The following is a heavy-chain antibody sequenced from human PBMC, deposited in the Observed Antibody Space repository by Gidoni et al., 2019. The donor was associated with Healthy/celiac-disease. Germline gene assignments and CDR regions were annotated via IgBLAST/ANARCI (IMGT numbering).Heavy chain of an antibody. J-gene: IGHJ5*02. V-gene: IGHV1-18*01. CDR3: ARDPAVSERSALNWFDP. D-gene: IGHD1-26*01. CDR1: GYTFTSYG. CDR2: ISAYNSNT. Sequence: QVQLVQSGAEVKKPGASVKVSCKASGYTFTSYGISWVRQAPGQGLEWMGWISAYNSNTNYAQKLQGRVTMTTDTSTSTAYMELRSLRSDDTAVYYCARDPAVSERSALNWFDPWGQGTLVTVSS.